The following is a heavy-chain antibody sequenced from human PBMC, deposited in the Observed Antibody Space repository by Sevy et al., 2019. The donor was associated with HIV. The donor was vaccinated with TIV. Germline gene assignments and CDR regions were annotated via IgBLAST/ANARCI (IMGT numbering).Heavy chain of an antibody. CDR3: ARASKGSSWSFDY. J-gene: IGHJ4*02. Sequence: ASVKVSCKASGYTFTGYYMHWVRQAPGQGLEWMGRINPNSGGTNYAQKFQGRVTMTSDTSISTAYMELSRLRSDDTAVYYCARASKGSSWSFDYWGQGTLVTVSS. CDR1: GYTFTGYY. D-gene: IGHD6-13*01. CDR2: INPNSGGT. V-gene: IGHV1-2*06.